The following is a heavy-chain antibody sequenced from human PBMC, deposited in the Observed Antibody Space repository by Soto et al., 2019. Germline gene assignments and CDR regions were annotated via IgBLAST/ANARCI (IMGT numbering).Heavy chain of an antibody. CDR3: ARERDTSRYYYYYYMDV. D-gene: IGHD6-13*01. V-gene: IGHV1-3*01. Sequence: ASVKVSCKASGYTFTSYAMHWVRQAPGQGLEWVGWINAGNGNTKYSQKFQGRVTITRDTSASTAYMELSSLRSEDTAVYYCARERDTSRYYYYYYMDVWGKGTTVTVSS. J-gene: IGHJ6*03. CDR1: GYTFTSYA. CDR2: INAGNGNT.